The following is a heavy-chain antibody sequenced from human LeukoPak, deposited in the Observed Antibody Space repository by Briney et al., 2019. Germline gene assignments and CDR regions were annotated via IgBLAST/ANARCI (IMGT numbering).Heavy chain of an antibody. CDR1: GFTFSSYS. D-gene: IGHD5-12*01. V-gene: IGHV3-21*01. J-gene: IGHJ3*02. CDR3: ARVGSGYTNDAFDI. CDR2: ISSSSSYI. Sequence: GGSLRLSCAASGFTFSSYSMNWVRQAPGKGLGWVSSISSSSSYIYYADSVKGRFTISRDNAKNSLYLQMNSLRAEDTAVYYCARVGSGYTNDAFDIWGQGTMVTVSS.